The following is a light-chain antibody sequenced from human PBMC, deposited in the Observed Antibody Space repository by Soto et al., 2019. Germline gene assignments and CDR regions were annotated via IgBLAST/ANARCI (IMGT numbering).Light chain of an antibody. V-gene: IGKV1-5*01. CDR3: QQYKRNSGMYT. CDR1: QSISSW. CDR2: DAS. J-gene: IGKJ2*01. Sequence: DIQMTQSPSTLSASVGDRVTITCRASQSISSWLAWYQQKPGKAPKLLIYDASSLESGVPSRFSGSGSGTEFTLTISSLQPDDFATYYCQQYKRNSGMYTFGQGTKLEIK.